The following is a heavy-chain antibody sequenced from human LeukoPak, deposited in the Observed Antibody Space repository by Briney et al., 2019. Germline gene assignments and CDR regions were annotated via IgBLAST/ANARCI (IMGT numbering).Heavy chain of an antibody. V-gene: IGHV3-21*01. Sequence: SGGSLRLSCAASGFTFSSYSMNWVRQAPGKGLEWVSSISSSSSYIYYADSVKGRFTISRDNAKNSLYLQMNSLRAEDTAVYYCARGPTNGQAFDYWGQGTLVSVSS. J-gene: IGHJ4*02. CDR1: GFTFSSYS. D-gene: IGHD2-8*01. CDR3: ARGPTNGQAFDY. CDR2: ISSSSSYI.